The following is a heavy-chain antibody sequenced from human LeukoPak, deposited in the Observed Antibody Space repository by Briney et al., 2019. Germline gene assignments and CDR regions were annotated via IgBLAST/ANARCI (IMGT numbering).Heavy chain of an antibody. CDR2: INIYNGNP. CDR3: ARDQYDSVWGSHRPYFDY. Sequence: GASVKVSCKASGYTFSSYGISWVRQAPGQGFEWMGWINIYNGNPNYAQKFQGRVIMTTDTSTSTAYMELRSLRSDDTAVYYCARDQYDSVWGSHRPYFDYWGQGTLVTVSS. D-gene: IGHD3-16*02. CDR1: GYTFSSYG. J-gene: IGHJ4*02. V-gene: IGHV1-18*01.